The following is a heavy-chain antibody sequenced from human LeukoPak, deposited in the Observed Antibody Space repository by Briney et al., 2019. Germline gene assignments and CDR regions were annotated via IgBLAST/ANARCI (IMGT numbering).Heavy chain of an antibody. D-gene: IGHD3-22*01. CDR2: IYPDDSDT. V-gene: IGHV5-51*01. CDR1: GYKFSTYW. CDR3: ARPNITSHYDSSGYDAFDV. Sequence: GESLKISCKGSGYKFSTYWVAWVRQMPGKGLEWMGIIYPDDSDTRYSPSFQGQVTISADKSINTAYLQWSSLKASDTAMYFCARPNITSHYDSSGYDAFDVWGQGTLVAVSS. J-gene: IGHJ3*01.